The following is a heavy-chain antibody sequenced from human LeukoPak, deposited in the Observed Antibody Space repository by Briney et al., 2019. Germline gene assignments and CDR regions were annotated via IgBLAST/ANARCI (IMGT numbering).Heavy chain of an antibody. J-gene: IGHJ4*02. Sequence: PGRSLRLSCAASGFTFSSYGMHWVRQAPGKGLEWVAVIWYDGSNKYYADSVKGRFTISRGNSKNTLYLQMNSLRAEDTAVYYCARGYYYGSGTKLDYWGQGTLVTVSS. CDR2: IWYDGSNK. V-gene: IGHV3-33*01. CDR3: ARGYYYGSGTKLDY. CDR1: GFTFSSYG. D-gene: IGHD3-10*01.